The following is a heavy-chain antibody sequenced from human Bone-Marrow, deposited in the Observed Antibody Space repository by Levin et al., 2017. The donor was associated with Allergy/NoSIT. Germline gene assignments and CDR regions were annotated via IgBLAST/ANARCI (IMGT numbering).Heavy chain of an antibody. CDR2: IYYSGST. V-gene: IGHV4-31*03. D-gene: IGHD2-15*01. CDR1: GGSISSGGYY. CDR3: ARGVGLYCSGGSCSREHFDY. Sequence: ASETLSLTCTVSGGSISSGGYYWSWIRQHPGKGLEWIGYIYYSGSTYYNPSLKSRVTISVDTSKNQFSLKLSSVTAADTAVYYCARGVGLYCSGGSCSREHFDYWGQGTLVTVSS. J-gene: IGHJ4*02.